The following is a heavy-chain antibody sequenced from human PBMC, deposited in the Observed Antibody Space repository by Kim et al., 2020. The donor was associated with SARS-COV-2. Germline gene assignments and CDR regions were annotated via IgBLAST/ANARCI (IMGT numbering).Heavy chain of an antibody. Sequence: GAKYYADSVQGRFTISRDNSKTTLYLQMNRLRAEDTAVYYCANPRGLTPMWGQGTLVTVSS. CDR2: GAK. D-gene: IGHD2-15*01. CDR3: ANPRGLTPM. V-gene: IGHV3-23*01. J-gene: IGHJ4*02.